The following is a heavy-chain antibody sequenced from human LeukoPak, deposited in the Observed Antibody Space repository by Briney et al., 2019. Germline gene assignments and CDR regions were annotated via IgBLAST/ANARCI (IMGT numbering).Heavy chain of an antibody. CDR2: IWYDGGRK. D-gene: IGHD6-13*01. CDR1: GFTFSNYG. Sequence: PGGSLRLSCAASGFTFSNYGMHWVRLAPGKGLEWVAVIWYDGGRKYYADSVKGRFTISRDNSKNTLYLQVNSLRAEDTAVYYCAKYRSAWSFDYWGQGTLVTVSS. J-gene: IGHJ4*02. V-gene: IGHV3-33*06. CDR3: AKYRSAWSFDY.